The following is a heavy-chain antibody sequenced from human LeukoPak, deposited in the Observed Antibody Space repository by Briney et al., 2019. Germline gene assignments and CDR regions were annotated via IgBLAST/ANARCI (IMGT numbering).Heavy chain of an antibody. Sequence: PRGSLRLSCAASGFTFSTYGMHWVRQAPGKGPEWVAVISNDGSNKYHAESVKGRFTVSRDNSKNTLYLQMNSLRAEDTAVYYCAKDAGHCSGGSCYRQDYWGQGTLVTVSS. CDR1: GFTFSTYG. J-gene: IGHJ4*02. CDR2: ISNDGSNK. D-gene: IGHD2-15*01. CDR3: AKDAGHCSGGSCYRQDY. V-gene: IGHV3-30*18.